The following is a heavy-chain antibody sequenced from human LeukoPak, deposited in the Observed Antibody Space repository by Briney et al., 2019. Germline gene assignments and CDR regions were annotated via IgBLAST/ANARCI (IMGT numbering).Heavy chain of an antibody. CDR3: ARGNADLVVVAATPFDP. J-gene: IGHJ5*02. CDR1: GFTFSSYW. D-gene: IGHD2-15*01. CDR2: IKQDGSEK. Sequence: QPGGSLRLSCAASGFTFSSYWMSWVRQAPGKGLEWVANIKQDGSEKYYVDSVKGRFTISRDNAKNSLYLQMNSLRAEDTAVYYCARGNADLVVVAATPFDPWGQGTLVTVSS. V-gene: IGHV3-7*01.